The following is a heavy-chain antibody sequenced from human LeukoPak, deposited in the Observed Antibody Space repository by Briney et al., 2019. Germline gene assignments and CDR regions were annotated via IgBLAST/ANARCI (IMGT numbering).Heavy chain of an antibody. V-gene: IGHV1-18*01. Sequence: ASVKVSCKASGYTFTSYGISWVRQAPGQGLEWMGWISAYNGNTNYAQKLQGRVTMTTDTSTSTAYMELRSLRSDDTAVYYCARDSPPLYCYGFEYYYYYGMDVWGQGTTVTVSS. CDR2: ISAYNGNT. CDR3: ARDSPPLYCYGFEYYYYYGMDV. CDR1: GYTFTSYG. J-gene: IGHJ6*02. D-gene: IGHD5-18*01.